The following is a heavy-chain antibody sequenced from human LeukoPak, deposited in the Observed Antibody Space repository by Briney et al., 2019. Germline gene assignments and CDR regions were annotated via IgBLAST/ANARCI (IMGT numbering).Heavy chain of an antibody. CDR2: IYYGGST. V-gene: IGHV4-59*12. CDR1: GGSISSYY. J-gene: IGHJ3*02. D-gene: IGHD2-15*01. Sequence: SETLSLTCTVSGGSISSYYWSWIRQPPGKGLEWIGSIYYGGSTYYNPSLKSRVTISVDTSKNQFSLKLSSVTAADTAVYYCAREAIVVVVAAADDAFDIWGQGTMVTVSS. CDR3: AREAIVVVVAAADDAFDI.